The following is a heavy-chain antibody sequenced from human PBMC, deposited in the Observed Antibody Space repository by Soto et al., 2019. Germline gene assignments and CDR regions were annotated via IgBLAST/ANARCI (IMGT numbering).Heavy chain of an antibody. CDR2: ISWNSGSI. Sequence: GGSLRLCCAASGFTFDDYAMHWVRQAPGKGLEWVSGISWNSGSIGYADSVKGRFTISRDNAKNSLYLQMNSLRAEDTALYYCAKAGPGYSSGWFNWFDPWGQGTLVTVSS. CDR3: AKAGPGYSSGWFNWFDP. V-gene: IGHV3-9*01. J-gene: IGHJ5*02. D-gene: IGHD6-19*01. CDR1: GFTFDDYA.